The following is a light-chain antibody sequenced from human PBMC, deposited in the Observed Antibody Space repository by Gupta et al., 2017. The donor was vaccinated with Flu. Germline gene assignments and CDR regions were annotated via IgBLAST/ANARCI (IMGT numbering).Light chain of an antibody. CDR2: DNN. CDR1: SSNIGSND. CDR3: AVRDNNLMGL. Sequence: QSVLTQPPSASATPGQRVTISCSGSSSNIGSNDVFWYQQLPGTAPKLLIFDNNQRPSGVPDRFSGSKSGTSASLDISGLQFDDEADYYCAVRDNNLMGLFGGGTKLTVL. V-gene: IGLV1-44*01. J-gene: IGLJ3*02.